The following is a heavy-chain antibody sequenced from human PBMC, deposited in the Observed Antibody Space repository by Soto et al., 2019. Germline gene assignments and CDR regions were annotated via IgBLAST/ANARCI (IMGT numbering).Heavy chain of an antibody. CDR1: GASINSGGYY. CDR3: VSGDASGVLLPX. V-gene: IGHV4-31*03. CDR2: IYFTGNT. J-gene: IGHJ4*02. D-gene: IGHD2-21*02. Sequence: PSETLSLTFTVSGASINSGGYYWNWVRLLPGRGLELIGYIYFTGNTYYNPSLESRVTISLDTPQNQFSLELNSVSAADTAVYYCVSGDASGVLLPXWGQGALVTVSX.